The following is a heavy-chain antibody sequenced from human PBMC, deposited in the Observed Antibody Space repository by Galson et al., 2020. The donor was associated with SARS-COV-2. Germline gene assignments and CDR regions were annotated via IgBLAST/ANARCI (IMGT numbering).Heavy chain of an antibody. CDR2: ITTDANTI. CDR3: ARGSVAAAGSDY. V-gene: IGHV3-48*03. Sequence: GASLKISCVASGFTFSGYEMNWVRQAPGRGLEWVSYITTDANTILYPDSVKGRFTISRDDAKNSLYLQMNSLRDEDTAVYFCARGSVAAAGSDYWGLGTLVIVST. D-gene: IGHD6-25*01. J-gene: IGHJ4*02. CDR1: GFTFSGYE.